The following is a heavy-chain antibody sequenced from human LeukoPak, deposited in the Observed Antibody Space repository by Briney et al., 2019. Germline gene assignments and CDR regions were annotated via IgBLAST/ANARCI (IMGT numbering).Heavy chain of an antibody. CDR1: GFTFSSYA. CDR3: ARYTHSSGFDY. J-gene: IGHJ4*02. Sequence: PGGSLRLSCAASGFTFSSYAMSWVRQAPGKGLEWVSAISNFDGRTYYADSVKGRFTISRDNSKNTLYLQMNSLRAEDTAVYYCARYTHSSGFDYWGQGTLVTVSS. V-gene: IGHV3-23*01. D-gene: IGHD6-19*01. CDR2: ISNFDGRT.